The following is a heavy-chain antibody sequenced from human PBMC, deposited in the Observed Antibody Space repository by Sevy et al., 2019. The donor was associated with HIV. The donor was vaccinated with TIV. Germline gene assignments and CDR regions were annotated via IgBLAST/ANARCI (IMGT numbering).Heavy chain of an antibody. D-gene: IGHD6-19*01. CDR3: ARVDKTAVAGLHYFDY. J-gene: IGHJ4*02. V-gene: IGHV1-18*01. CDR2: ISAYNGNT. Sequence: ASVKVSCKASGYTFTSYGISWVRQAPGQGLEWMGWISAYNGNTNYAQKLQGRVTMTTDTSTSTAYMELRSLRSDDTAVYYCARVDKTAVAGLHYFDYWGQGTLVTVSS. CDR1: GYTFTSYG.